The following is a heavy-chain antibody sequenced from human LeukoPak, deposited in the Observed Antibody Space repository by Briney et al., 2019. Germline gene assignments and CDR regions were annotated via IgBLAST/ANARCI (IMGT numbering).Heavy chain of an antibody. Sequence: GGSLRLSCAASGFTFSSYSMNWVRQAPGKGLEWVSVIFYDGSKKYYADFVKGRFTISRDNSKNVVYLQMDSLRAEDTAFYYCARSLGETTFDWWGQGTLVTVPS. CDR3: ARSLGETTFDW. J-gene: IGHJ4*02. V-gene: IGHV3-33*08. CDR2: IFYDGSKK. D-gene: IGHD3-16*01. CDR1: GFTFSSYS.